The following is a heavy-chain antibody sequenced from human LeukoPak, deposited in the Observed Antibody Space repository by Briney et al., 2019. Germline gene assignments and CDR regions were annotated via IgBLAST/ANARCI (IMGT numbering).Heavy chain of an antibody. V-gene: IGHV4-39*01. Sequence: SETLSLTCTVSGGSLRSSSYYWGWIRQPPGKGLEWIGSIYYSGSTYYNPSLKSRLTISVDTSMNQLSLKLNSVTAADTAVYYCARLWLGECPPDVWGQGTTVTVSS. J-gene: IGHJ6*02. CDR3: ARLWLGECPPDV. D-gene: IGHD3-10*01. CDR2: IYYSGST. CDR1: GGSLRSSSYY.